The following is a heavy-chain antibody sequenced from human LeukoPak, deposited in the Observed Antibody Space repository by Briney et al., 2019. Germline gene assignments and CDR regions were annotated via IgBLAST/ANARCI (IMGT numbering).Heavy chain of an antibody. V-gene: IGHV3-23*01. Sequence: QPGGSLRLSCAASGFTFSSYAMSWVRQAPGKGLEWVSAISGSGGSTYYADSVKGRFTISRDNAKNSLYLQMNSLGVDDTAVYYCTRGSYGDYDYWGQGSLVAVSS. CDR2: ISGSGGST. CDR3: TRGSYGDYDY. D-gene: IGHD4-17*01. J-gene: IGHJ4*02. CDR1: GFTFSSYA.